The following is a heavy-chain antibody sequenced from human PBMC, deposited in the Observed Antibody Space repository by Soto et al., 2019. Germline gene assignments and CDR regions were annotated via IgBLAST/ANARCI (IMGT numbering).Heavy chain of an antibody. V-gene: IGHV4-34*01. D-gene: IGHD4-17*01. CDR1: GGSFSGYY. J-gene: IGHJ4*02. CDR2: INHSGST. Sequence: QVQLQQWGAGLLKPSETLSLTCAVYGGSFSGYYWSWIHQPPGKGLEWIGEINHSGSTNYNPSLKSRVTISVDTSKNQFSLKLSSVTAADTAVYYCARDGTVTTVFGSIDYWGQGTLVTVSS. CDR3: ARDGTVTTVFGSIDY.